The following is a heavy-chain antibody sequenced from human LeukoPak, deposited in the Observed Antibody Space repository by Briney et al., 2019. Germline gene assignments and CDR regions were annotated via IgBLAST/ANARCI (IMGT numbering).Heavy chain of an antibody. V-gene: IGHV3-7*01. CDR2: IKQDGNEK. J-gene: IGHJ6*04. D-gene: IGHD3-10*02. CDR3: AELGITMIGGV. Sequence: GGSLRLSCAASGFTFSNYWMNWVRQAPGKGLEWVANIKQDGNEKYYVDSVKGRFTISRNNAKNSLYLQMNSLRAEDTAVYYCAELGITMIGGVWGKGTTVTISS. CDR1: GFTFSNYW.